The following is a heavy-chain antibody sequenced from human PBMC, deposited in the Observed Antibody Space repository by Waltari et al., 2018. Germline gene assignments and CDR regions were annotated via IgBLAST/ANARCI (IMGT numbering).Heavy chain of an antibody. Sequence: EVQLVESGGGLVKPGGSLRLSCAASGFPFRSYRMNWVRQAPGKGLEWVSSISSSSSYIYYADSVKGRFTISRDNAKNSLYLQMNSLRAEDTAVYYCARERDNWNYYFDYWGQGTLVTVSS. D-gene: IGHD1-7*01. J-gene: IGHJ4*02. V-gene: IGHV3-21*01. CDR3: ARERDNWNYYFDY. CDR1: GFPFRSYR. CDR2: ISSSSSYI.